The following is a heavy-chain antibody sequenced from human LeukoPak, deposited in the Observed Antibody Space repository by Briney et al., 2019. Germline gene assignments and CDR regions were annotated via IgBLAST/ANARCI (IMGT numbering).Heavy chain of an antibody. D-gene: IGHD2-2*01. V-gene: IGHV1-46*01. CDR2: INPSGGST. Sequence: GASVKVSCKASGYTFASYYMHWVRQAPGQGLEWMGIINPSGGSTSYAQKFQGRVTMTRDMSTSTVYMELSSLRSEDTAVYYCARDRHVVVPAALFDPWGQGTLVTVSS. CDR3: ARDRHVVVPAALFDP. J-gene: IGHJ5*02. CDR1: GYTFASYY.